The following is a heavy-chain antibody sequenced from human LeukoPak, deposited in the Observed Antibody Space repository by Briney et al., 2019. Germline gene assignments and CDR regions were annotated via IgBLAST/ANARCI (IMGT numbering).Heavy chain of an antibody. V-gene: IGHV4-39*01. J-gene: IGHJ4*02. CDR3: ARLTYSSGWYLFDY. CDR1: GGSISSSSYY. D-gene: IGHD6-19*01. Sequence: SETLSLTCTVSGGSISSSSYYWGWIRQPPGKGLEWIGSIYYSGSTYYNPSLKSRVTISVDTSKNQFSLKLSSVTAADTAVYYCARLTYSSGWYLFDYWGQGTLVTVSS. CDR2: IYYSGST.